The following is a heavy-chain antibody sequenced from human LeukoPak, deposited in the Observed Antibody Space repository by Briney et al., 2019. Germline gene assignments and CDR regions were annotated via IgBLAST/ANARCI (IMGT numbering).Heavy chain of an antibody. CDR3: AKGPGEGATDLGAFDI. CDR1: GFTFSSYA. D-gene: IGHD1-26*01. CDR2: ISGSGGST. V-gene: IGHV3-23*01. J-gene: IGHJ3*02. Sequence: PGGSLRLSCAASGFTFSSYAMSWVRQAPGKGLEWVSAISGSGGSTYYADSVKGQFTISRDNSENTLYLQMNSLRAEDTAVYYCAKGPGEGATDLGAFDIWGQGTMVTVSS.